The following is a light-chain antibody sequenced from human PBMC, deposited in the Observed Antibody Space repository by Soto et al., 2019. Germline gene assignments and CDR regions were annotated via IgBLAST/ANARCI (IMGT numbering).Light chain of an antibody. CDR3: YSYTRSSTYV. CDR2: EVI. CDR1: SSDVGGYNR. J-gene: IGLJ1*01. V-gene: IGLV2-18*02. Sequence: QSVLTQPPSVSGSPGQSVTISCTGTSSDVGGYNRVSWYQQPPGTAPKLVIYEVIHRPSGVPARFSGSKSGNTASLTISGLKAEDEADYYCYSYTRSSTYVFGTGTKVTVL.